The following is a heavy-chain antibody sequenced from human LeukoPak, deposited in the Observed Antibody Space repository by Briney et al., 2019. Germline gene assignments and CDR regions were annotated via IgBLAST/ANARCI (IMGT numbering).Heavy chain of an antibody. J-gene: IGHJ5*02. CDR2: ISYDGSNK. CDR1: GFTFSSYG. D-gene: IGHD4-11*01. Sequence: PGGSLRLSCAASGFTFSSYGMHWVRQAPGKGLEWVAVISYDGSNKYYADSVKGRFTISRDNSKNTLYLQMNSLRAEDTAVYYCAKETYSDYSNWFDPWGQGTLVTVSS. V-gene: IGHV3-30*18. CDR3: AKETYSDYSNWFDP.